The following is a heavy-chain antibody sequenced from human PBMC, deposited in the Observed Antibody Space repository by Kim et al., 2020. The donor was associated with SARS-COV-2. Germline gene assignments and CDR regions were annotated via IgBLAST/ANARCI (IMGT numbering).Heavy chain of an antibody. D-gene: IGHD1-26*01. Sequence: KYDADSVKGRFTISRDNSKNTLYLQMNSLRAEDTAVYYCAKVAPSGSSNYWGQGTLVTVSS. J-gene: IGHJ4*02. V-gene: IGHV3-30*02. CDR2: K. CDR3: AKVAPSGSSNY.